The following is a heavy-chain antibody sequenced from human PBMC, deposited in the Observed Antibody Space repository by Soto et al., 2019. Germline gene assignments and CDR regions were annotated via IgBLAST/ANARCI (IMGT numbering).Heavy chain of an antibody. J-gene: IGHJ3*02. CDR3: AKRRAMGATGAFDI. D-gene: IGHD1-26*01. Sequence: GESLKISCKGSGYSFTSYWIGWVRQMPGKGLEWMGIIYPGDSDTRYSPSFQGQVTISADKSISTLYLQMKSLSAEDTAVYYCAKRRAMGATGAFDIWGPGTMVTVSS. CDR1: GYSFTSYW. CDR2: IYPGDSDT. V-gene: IGHV5-51*01.